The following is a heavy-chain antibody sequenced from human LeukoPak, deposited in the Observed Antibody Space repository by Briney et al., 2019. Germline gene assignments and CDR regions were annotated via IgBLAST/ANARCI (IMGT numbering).Heavy chain of an antibody. CDR1: GFTFSSYA. CDR2: ISRGSDHI. Sequence: PGGSLILSCAASGFTFSSYAMNWVRQAPGKGLEWVSSISRGSDHIFYADSMKGRFTISRDNAKNSLYLQMNSLGAEDTAVYYCARPYDTRGYFPDYWGQGTLVTVSS. D-gene: IGHD3-22*01. V-gene: IGHV3-21*01. CDR3: ARPYDTRGYFPDY. J-gene: IGHJ4*02.